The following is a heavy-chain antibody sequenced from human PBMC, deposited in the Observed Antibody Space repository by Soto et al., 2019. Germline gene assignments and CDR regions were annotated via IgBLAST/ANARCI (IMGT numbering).Heavy chain of an antibody. V-gene: IGHV1-18*01. Sequence: QVQLVQSGAEVKKPGASVKVSCKASGYTFTSYGISWVRQAPGQGLEWMGWISAYNGNTNYAQKLQGRVTMTTDTTRTTADTGRRGRGSDDKAVYYCALHGGGSSGWYVYFDYWGQGTLVTVSS. CDR3: ALHGGGSSGWYVYFDY. CDR1: GYTFTSYG. CDR2: ISAYNGNT. J-gene: IGHJ4*02. D-gene: IGHD6-19*01.